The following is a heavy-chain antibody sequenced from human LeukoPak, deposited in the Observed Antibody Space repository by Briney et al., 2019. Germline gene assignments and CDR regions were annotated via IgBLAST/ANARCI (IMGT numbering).Heavy chain of an antibody. Sequence: SGTLSLTCTVSGGSISSSSYYWGWIRQPPGKGLEWIGSIYYSGSTYYNPSLKSRVTISVDTSKNQFSLKLSSVTAADTAVYYCARHVRGESSSWYGNWFDPWGQGTLVTVSS. CDR2: IYYSGST. V-gene: IGHV4-39*01. CDR3: ARHVRGESSSWYGNWFDP. J-gene: IGHJ5*02. CDR1: GGSISSSSYY. D-gene: IGHD6-13*01.